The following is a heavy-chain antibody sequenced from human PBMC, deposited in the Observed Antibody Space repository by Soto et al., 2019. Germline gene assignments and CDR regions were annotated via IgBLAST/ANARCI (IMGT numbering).Heavy chain of an antibody. CDR2: INSVNDHT. CDR1: GYSFSTHA. V-gene: IGHV1-3*01. CDR3: TENILGGTTDY. D-gene: IGHD1-7*01. J-gene: IGHJ4*02. Sequence: ASVKVSCKASGYSFSTHAMHWVRQAPGQGLEWVGWINSVNDHTIYSEKFQGRVTITSDTSATTAYMELSSLTSEDTAIYYSTENILGGTTDYWGEGTLVTVSS.